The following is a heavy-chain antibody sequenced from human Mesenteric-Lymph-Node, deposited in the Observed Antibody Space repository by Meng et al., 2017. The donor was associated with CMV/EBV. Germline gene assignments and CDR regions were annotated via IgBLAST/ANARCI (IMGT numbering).Heavy chain of an antibody. V-gene: IGHV3-23*01. CDR2: ISVSGNT. Sequence: GGSLRLSCAASGFTFSTYAMSWVRQAPGRGLEWVSFISVSGNTYYADSVMGRFTISRDNSKSTLYLQMNSLRAEDTALYYCARDYISGSYRYWGQGTLVTVSS. CDR3: ARDYISGSYRY. CDR1: GFTFSTYA. D-gene: IGHD3-10*01. J-gene: IGHJ4*02.